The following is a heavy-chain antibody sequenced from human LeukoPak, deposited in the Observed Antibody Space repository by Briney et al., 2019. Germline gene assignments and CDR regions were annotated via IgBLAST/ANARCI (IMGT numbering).Heavy chain of an antibody. J-gene: IGHJ3*01. CDR2: VSHTGAT. CDR1: GASLNGYF. CDR3: ARDRRGSFYTFDL. D-gene: IGHD1-26*01. Sequence: SETLSLTCSVSGASLNGYFWSWVRQTPEKGLQWIGYVSHTGATTSNPTLESRVSITIDTSKSQISLTMTPVTAADSALYYCARDRRGSFYTFDLWGPGTIVSVS. V-gene: IGHV4-59*01.